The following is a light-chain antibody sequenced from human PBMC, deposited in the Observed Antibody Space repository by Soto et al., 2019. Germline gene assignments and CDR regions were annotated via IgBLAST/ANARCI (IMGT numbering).Light chain of an antibody. V-gene: IGKV1-5*03. Sequence: DIQMTQSPSTLSASVGDRVTIICRASQSISNWLAWYQQKAGKAPKLLIYNASSLDSGVPSRFSGSGSGTEFTLTISSLQDDDFATYYCLQYNNYWTCGQGTKVDIK. CDR2: NAS. CDR3: LQYNNYWT. J-gene: IGKJ1*01. CDR1: QSISNW.